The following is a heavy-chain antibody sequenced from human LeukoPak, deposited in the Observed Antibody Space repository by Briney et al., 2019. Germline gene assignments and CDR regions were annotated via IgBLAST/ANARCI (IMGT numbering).Heavy chain of an antibody. CDR2: ISTYNGDT. CDR3: ARDSRSSPGDY. V-gene: IGHV1-18*01. Sequence: AASVTVSCKASGYTFSNYGITWVRQAPGQGLEWMGWISTYNGDTNYAQKIQGRVTMTTDTSTSTTYMDLRSLRPDDTVVYYCARDSRSSPGDYWGQGTLVTVSS. J-gene: IGHJ4*02. CDR1: GYTFSNYG. D-gene: IGHD1-26*01.